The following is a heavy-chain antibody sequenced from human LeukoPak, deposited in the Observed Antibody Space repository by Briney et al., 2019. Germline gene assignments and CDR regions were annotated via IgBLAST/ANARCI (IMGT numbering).Heavy chain of an antibody. V-gene: IGHV1-18*01. CDR3: ARDLRIFQYDSSSGYWWGTTGPREHFDY. CDR2: ISAYNGNT. J-gene: IGHJ4*02. CDR1: GYTFTSYG. D-gene: IGHD3-3*01. Sequence: GASVKVSCKASGYTFTSYGISWVRQAPGQGLEWMGWISAYNGNTNYAQKLQGRVTMTTDTSTSTAYMELRSLRSDDTAVYYCARDLRIFQYDSSSGYWWGTTGPREHFDYWGQGTLVTVSS.